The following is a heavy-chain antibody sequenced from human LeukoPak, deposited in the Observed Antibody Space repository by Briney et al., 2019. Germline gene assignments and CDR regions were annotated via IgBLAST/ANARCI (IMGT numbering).Heavy chain of an antibody. CDR3: ARGDWAPFDY. CDR1: GFTFSDYW. D-gene: IGHD2-21*02. CDR2: IDQDGSPE. V-gene: IGHV3-7*01. Sequence: GGSLRLSCAASGFTFSDYWMNWVRQAPGKGLEWVANIDQDGSPEYYVGSVQGRFTSSRDNAKKSAYVQMNSLRAEDTAVYYCARGDWAPFDYWSQGSLLTVSS. J-gene: IGHJ4*02.